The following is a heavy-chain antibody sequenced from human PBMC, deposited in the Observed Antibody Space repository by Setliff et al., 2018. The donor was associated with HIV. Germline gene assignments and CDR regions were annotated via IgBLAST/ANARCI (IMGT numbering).Heavy chain of an antibody. CDR3: AREPPRRRGTVAEDY. CDR1: GYTFNSYD. D-gene: IGHD1-26*01. Sequence: ASVKVSCKASGYTFNSYDINWVRQTTGQGLEWMGWMNPNSGNTGNAQKFQGRVTMTRDTSINTAYMELTSLRSEDTAVYYCAREPPRRRGTVAEDYWGQGTLVTVSS. CDR2: MNPNSGNT. V-gene: IGHV1-8*01. J-gene: IGHJ4*02.